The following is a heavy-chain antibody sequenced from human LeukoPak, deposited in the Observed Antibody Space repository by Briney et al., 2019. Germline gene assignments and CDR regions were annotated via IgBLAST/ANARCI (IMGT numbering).Heavy chain of an antibody. J-gene: IGHJ4*02. D-gene: IGHD3-3*01. Sequence: PSETLSLTCAVYGGSFSGYYWSWIRQPPGKGLEWIGEINHSGSTNYNPSLKSRVTISVDTSKNQFSLKLSSVTAADTAVYYCARGFTVPLGDWGQGTLVTVSS. CDR2: INHSGST. CDR1: GGSFSGYY. CDR3: ARGFTVPLGD. V-gene: IGHV4-34*01.